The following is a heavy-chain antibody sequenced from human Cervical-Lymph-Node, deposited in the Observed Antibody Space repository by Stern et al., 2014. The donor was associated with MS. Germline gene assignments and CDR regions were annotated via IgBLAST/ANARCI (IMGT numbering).Heavy chain of an antibody. D-gene: IGHD6-13*01. Sequence: VQLVQSGAEVKRPESSVKVSCKTSGGSLSTLDISWVRQAPGQGLEWVGEIMPLLGTAHYAQKFKDRLTITADDSTSTVYMELSSLKSEDTAIYFCARHQAGIAANWGQGTLVTVTS. CDR2: IMPLLGTA. V-gene: IGHV1-69*19. J-gene: IGHJ4*02. CDR3: ARHQAGIAAN. CDR1: GGSLSTLD.